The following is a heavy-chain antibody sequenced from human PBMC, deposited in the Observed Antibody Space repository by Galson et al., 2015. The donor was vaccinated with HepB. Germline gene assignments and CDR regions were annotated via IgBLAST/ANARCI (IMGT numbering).Heavy chain of an antibody. D-gene: IGHD2-2*01. Sequence: SLRLSCAASGFTFSSYAMHWVRQAPGKGLEWVAVISYDGSNKYYADSVKGRFTISRDNSKNTLYLQMNSLRAEDTAVYYCARDTIYCSSTSCYVFDYWGQGTLVTVSS. CDR1: GFTFSSYA. CDR3: ARDTIYCSSTSCYVFDY. V-gene: IGHV3-30*04. CDR2: ISYDGSNK. J-gene: IGHJ4*02.